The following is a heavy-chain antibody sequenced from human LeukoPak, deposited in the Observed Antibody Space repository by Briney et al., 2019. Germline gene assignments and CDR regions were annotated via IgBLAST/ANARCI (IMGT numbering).Heavy chain of an antibody. V-gene: IGHV3-66*01. CDR1: GFTFSSNY. D-gene: IGHD6-13*01. CDR3: ARVSTLGWSSSLTGFDC. Sequence: PGGSLRLSCAASGFTFSSNYMSWVRQAPGKGLEWVSVIYSGGTTFYTDSVRGRFTISRDSSKNTLSLQMNSLRAEDTAVYYCARVSTLGWSSSLTGFDCWGQGTLVTVSS. J-gene: IGHJ4*02. CDR2: IYSGGTT.